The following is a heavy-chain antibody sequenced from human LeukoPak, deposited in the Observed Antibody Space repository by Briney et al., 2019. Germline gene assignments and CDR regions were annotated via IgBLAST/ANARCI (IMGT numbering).Heavy chain of an antibody. J-gene: IGHJ4*02. CDR2: ISASGGGT. Sequence: GGSLRLSCAASGFTFSSFAMSWVRQARGTGLEGVSGISASGGGTYYADSVKGRCTISRDNSKNTVSLQMNSLRAEDTAVYYCAKSSSGWWSFDYWGQGTLVTVSS. CDR3: AKSSSGWWSFDY. CDR1: GFTFSSFA. V-gene: IGHV3-23*01. D-gene: IGHD6-19*01.